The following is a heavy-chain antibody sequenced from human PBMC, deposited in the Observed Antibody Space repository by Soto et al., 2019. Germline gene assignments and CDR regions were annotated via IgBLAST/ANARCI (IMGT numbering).Heavy chain of an antibody. D-gene: IGHD2-2*01. CDR2: ISYDGSNK. CDR1: GFTFSSYG. Sequence: PGGSLRLSCAASGFTFSSYGMHWVRQAPGKGLEWVAVISYDGSNKYYADSVKGRFTISRDNSKNTLYLQMNSLRAEDTAVYYCAKDLQDIVVVPAAIATYLGYYGMDVWSQGTTVTVSS. V-gene: IGHV3-30*18. J-gene: IGHJ6*02. CDR3: AKDLQDIVVVPAAIATYLGYYGMDV.